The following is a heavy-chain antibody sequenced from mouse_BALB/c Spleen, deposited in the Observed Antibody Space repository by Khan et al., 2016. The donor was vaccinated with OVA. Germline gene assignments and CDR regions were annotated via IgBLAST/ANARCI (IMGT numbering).Heavy chain of an antibody. D-gene: IGHD2-1*01. CDR2: IWGDGST. J-gene: IGHJ4*01. CDR3: ARDYYGNYREAMDY. Sequence: VQLQESGPGLVAPSQRLSITCTVSGFSLTGYGVNWVRQPPGKGLEWLGMIWGDGSTDYNSVLKSRLSISKDNSKSQVFLKMNSLQTDDTARYYGARDYYGNYREAMDYWGQGTSVTVSS. CDR1: GFSLTGYG. V-gene: IGHV2-6-7*01.